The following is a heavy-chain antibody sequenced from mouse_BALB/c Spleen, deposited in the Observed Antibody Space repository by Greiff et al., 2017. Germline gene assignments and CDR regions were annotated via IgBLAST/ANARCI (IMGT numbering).Heavy chain of an antibody. CDR2: ISNGGGST. CDR3: ARHGYYGSSYFLAY. Sequence: EVKLVESGGGLVQPGGSLKLSCAASGFTFSSYTMSWVRQTPEKRLEWVAYISNGGGSTYYPDTVKGRFTISRDNAKNTLYLQMSSLKSEDTAMYYCARHGYYGSSYFLAYWGQGTLVTVSA. D-gene: IGHD1-1*01. J-gene: IGHJ3*01. V-gene: IGHV5-12-2*01. CDR1: GFTFSSYT.